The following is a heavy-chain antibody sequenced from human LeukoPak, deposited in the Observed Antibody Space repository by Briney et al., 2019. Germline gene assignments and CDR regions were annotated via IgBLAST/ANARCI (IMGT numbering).Heavy chain of an antibody. CDR1: GSTFSSYA. CDR2: ISGGGSGT. CDR3: AKAVGSSGYFSRDAFDI. J-gene: IGHJ3*02. V-gene: IGHV3-23*01. D-gene: IGHD3-22*01. Sequence: GGSLRLSCAPSGSTFSSYAMSWVRQAPGKGLEWVAVISGGGSGTYYADSVRGRFTISRDNSKNTVYLQMNSLRAEDTAIYYCAKAVGSSGYFSRDAFDIWGQGTMVTVSS.